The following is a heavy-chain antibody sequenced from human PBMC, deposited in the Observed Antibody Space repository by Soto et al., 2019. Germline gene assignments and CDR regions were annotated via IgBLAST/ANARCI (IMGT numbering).Heavy chain of an antibody. CDR1: GYTLTELS. V-gene: IGHV1-24*01. Sequence: ASVKVSCKVSGYTLTELSMHWVRQAPGKGLEWMGGFDPEDGETIYAQKFQGRVTMTEDTSTDTAYMELSSLRSEDTAVYYCATIVVPAAMRVFPDELGWFDPWGQGTLVTVSS. CDR3: ATIVVPAAMRVFPDELGWFDP. CDR2: FDPEDGET. D-gene: IGHD2-2*01. J-gene: IGHJ5*02.